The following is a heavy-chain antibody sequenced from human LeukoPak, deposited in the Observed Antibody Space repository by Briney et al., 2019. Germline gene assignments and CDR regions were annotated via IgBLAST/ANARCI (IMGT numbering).Heavy chain of an antibody. J-gene: IGHJ3*02. CDR2: INPSGGST. Sequence: ASVKVSCKESEYTFTSYYMHWVRQAPGQGLEWMGIINPSGGSTSYAQKFQGRVTMTRDTSTSTVYMELSSLRSEDTAVYYCARVGDNSYYYDSNGYESDAFDIWGQGTMVTVSS. CDR3: ARVGDNSYYYDSNGYESDAFDI. V-gene: IGHV1-46*01. CDR1: EYTFTSYY. D-gene: IGHD3-22*01.